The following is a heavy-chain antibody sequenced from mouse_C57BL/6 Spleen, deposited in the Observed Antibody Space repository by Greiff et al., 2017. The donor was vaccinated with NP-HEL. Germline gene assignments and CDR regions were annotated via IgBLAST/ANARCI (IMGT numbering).Heavy chain of an antibody. CDR3: AINDYYAYWAMDY. J-gene: IGHJ4*01. Sequence: QVQLKESGPGLVQPSQSLSITCTVSGFSLTSYGVHWVRQSPGKGLEWLGVIWSGGSTDYNAAFISRLSISKDNSKSHVFLKMNSLQASDTAIYYCAINDYYAYWAMDYWGQGTSVTVSS. V-gene: IGHV2-2*02. CDR2: IWSGGST. CDR1: GFSLTSYG. D-gene: IGHD1-1*01.